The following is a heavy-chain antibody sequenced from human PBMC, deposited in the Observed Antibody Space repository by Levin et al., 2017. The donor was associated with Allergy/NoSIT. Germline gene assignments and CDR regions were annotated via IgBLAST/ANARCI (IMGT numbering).Heavy chain of an antibody. Sequence: GESLKISCAASGFTFSSYAMSWVRQAPGKGLEWVSAISGSGGSTYYADSVKGRFTISRDNSKNTLYLQMNSLRAEDTAVYYCAKCRFWSERGPNDYWGQGTLVTVSS. D-gene: IGHD3-3*01. CDR1: GFTFSSYA. CDR2: ISGSGGST. J-gene: IGHJ4*02. CDR3: AKCRFWSERGPNDY. V-gene: IGHV3-23*01.